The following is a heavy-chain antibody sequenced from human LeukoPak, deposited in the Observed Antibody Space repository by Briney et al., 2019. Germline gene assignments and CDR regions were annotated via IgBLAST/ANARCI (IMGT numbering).Heavy chain of an antibody. CDR1: GYTLTELS. CDR2: FDPEDGET. Sequence: ASVKVSCKVSGYTLTELSMHWVRQAPGKGLEWMGGFDPEDGETIYAQKFQGRVTMTGDTSTDTAYMELNSLRSDDTAVYYCATDPGEIVPAAKGPRGDYCYGMDVWGQGTTVTVSS. D-gene: IGHD2-2*01. V-gene: IGHV1-24*01. CDR3: ATDPGEIVPAAKGPRGDYCYGMDV. J-gene: IGHJ6*02.